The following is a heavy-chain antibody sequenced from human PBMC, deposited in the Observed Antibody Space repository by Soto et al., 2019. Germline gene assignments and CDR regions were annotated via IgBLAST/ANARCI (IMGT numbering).Heavy chain of an antibody. V-gene: IGHV4-31*03. J-gene: IGHJ2*01. Sequence: SETLSLTCTVSGGSISSGGDYWSWIRQHPGKGLEWIGYIYYSGSTNYNPSLTRRATLSVDTSKNQVSLKLTSVTAADTAVYYCARLASGWQYYYFDFWGRGTPVTVSS. CDR1: GGSISSGGDY. CDR3: ARLASGWQYYYFDF. D-gene: IGHD6-19*01. CDR2: IYYSGST.